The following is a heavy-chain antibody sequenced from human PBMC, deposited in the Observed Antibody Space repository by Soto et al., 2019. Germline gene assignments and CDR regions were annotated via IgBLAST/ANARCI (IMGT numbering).Heavy chain of an antibody. D-gene: IGHD2-21*01. CDR2: IYYSGST. V-gene: IGHV4-59*01. J-gene: IGHJ6*03. CDR1: GGSISSYY. CDR3: ARAASGGAIGYYYYYMDV. Sequence: PSETLSLTCTVSGGSISSYYWSWIRQPPGKELEWIGYIYYSGSTNYNPSLKSRVTISVDTSKNQFSLKLSSVTAADTAVYYCARAASGGAIGYYYYYMDVWGKGTTVTVSS.